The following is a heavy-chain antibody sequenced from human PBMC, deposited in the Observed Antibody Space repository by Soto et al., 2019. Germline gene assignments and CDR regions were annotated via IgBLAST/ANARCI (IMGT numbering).Heavy chain of an antibody. CDR2: IYPGDSDT. D-gene: IGHD7-27*01. V-gene: IGHV5-51*01. Sequence: PGESLKISCKGSGYSFTSYWIGWVRQMPGKGPEWMGIIYPGDSDTRYSPSFQGQVTISADKSISTAYLQRSSLKASDTAMYYCARSTGDLRGCFDYWGQGXLVTVSS. CDR3: ARSTGDLRGCFDY. J-gene: IGHJ4*02. CDR1: GYSFTSYW.